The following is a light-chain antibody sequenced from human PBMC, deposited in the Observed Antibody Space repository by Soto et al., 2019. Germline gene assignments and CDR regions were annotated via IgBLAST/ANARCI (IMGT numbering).Light chain of an antibody. Sequence: QSVLTQPRSVSGSPGQSVTISCTGASGDVGGYNFVSWYQQHPGKAPTLMIFDVSQRPSGVPDRFSGSKSGNTASLTISGIQAEDAADYYCCSYGGSYTWVFGGGTKVTVL. J-gene: IGLJ3*02. V-gene: IGLV2-11*01. CDR3: CSYGGSYTWV. CDR2: DVS. CDR1: SGDVGGYNF.